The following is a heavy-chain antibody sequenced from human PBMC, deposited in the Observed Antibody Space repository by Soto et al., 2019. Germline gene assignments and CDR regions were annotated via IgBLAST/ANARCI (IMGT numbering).Heavy chain of an antibody. D-gene: IGHD3-22*01. V-gene: IGHV4-34*01. CDR3: ARVVSSGYRWFDV. CDR2: VSHSGRV. J-gene: IGHJ5*02. Sequence: SETLSLTCGVYGGSFSGYYWSWIRQPPGKGLEWIGEVSHSGRVNANPSLKSRLTISVDTSKKQFSLKLISVAAADTAVYYCARVVSSGYRWFDVWGLGTTVTVSS. CDR1: GGSFSGYY.